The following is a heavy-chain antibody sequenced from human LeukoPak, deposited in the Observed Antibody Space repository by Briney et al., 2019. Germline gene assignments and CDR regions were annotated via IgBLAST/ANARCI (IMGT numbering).Heavy chain of an antibody. Sequence: ASEALSLTCTVSGGSISSYYWSWIRQPPGKGLEWIGYIYYSGSTNYNPSLKSRVTISVDTSENQFSLKLSSVTAADTAVYYCARDGDTSHFDYWGQGTLVTVSS. V-gene: IGHV4-59*01. CDR2: IYYSGST. CDR1: GGSISSYY. CDR3: ARDGDTSHFDY. D-gene: IGHD5-18*01. J-gene: IGHJ4*02.